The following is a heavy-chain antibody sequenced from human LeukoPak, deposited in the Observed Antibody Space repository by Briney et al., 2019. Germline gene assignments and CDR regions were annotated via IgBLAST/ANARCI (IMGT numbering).Heavy chain of an antibody. CDR2: INPSGGST. J-gene: IGHJ1*01. V-gene: IGHV1-46*01. D-gene: IGHD3-10*01. Sequence: ASVKVSCKASGYTLTVYYIHWVRQAPGQGLEWMGIINPSGGSTSYAQKFQGRVTMTRDTSTSTVYMELSSLRSEDTAVYYCARGGLPELLWFQHWGQGTLVTVSS. CDR1: GYTLTVYY. CDR3: ARGGLPELLWFQH.